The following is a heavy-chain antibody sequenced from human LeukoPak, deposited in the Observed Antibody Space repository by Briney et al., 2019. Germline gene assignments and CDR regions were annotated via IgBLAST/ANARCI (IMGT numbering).Heavy chain of an antibody. Sequence: PSETLSLTCAVSGGSINGYYWGWIRQPPGKGLEWIAYIHYSGSTNYNPSLKSRVTISVDTSKNQFSLKLTSITAADTAVYYCARDNGSAGGFDPWGQGTLVTVSS. J-gene: IGHJ5*02. CDR2: IHYSGST. CDR3: ARDNGSAGGFDP. V-gene: IGHV4-59*01. D-gene: IGHD3-10*01. CDR1: GGSINGYY.